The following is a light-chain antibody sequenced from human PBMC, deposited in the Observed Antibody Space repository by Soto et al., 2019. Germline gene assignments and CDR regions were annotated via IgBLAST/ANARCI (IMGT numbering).Light chain of an antibody. V-gene: IGKV3-11*01. Sequence: EIVMTQSPATLSLSPGERATLSCRASQSVSSYLAWYQQKPGQAPRILIYDASNRATGIPARLSGSGSGTDFTLTISSIEPEDFAVYYCQQRSNWPTFGQGTKVDIK. CDR1: QSVSSY. J-gene: IGKJ1*01. CDR2: DAS. CDR3: QQRSNWPT.